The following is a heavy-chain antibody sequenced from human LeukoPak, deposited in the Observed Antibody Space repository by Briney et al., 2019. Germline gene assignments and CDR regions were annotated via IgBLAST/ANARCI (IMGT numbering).Heavy chain of an antibody. CDR3: AKDGEYYYDSSGHYFDY. D-gene: IGHD3-22*01. J-gene: IGHJ4*02. Sequence: GGSLRLSCAASGFTFSRDWMHWVRQVPGKGLEWVSAISGSGGSTYYADSVKGRFTISRDNSKNTLYLQMNSLRAEDTAVYYCAKDGEYYYDSSGHYFDYWGQGTLVTVSS. CDR2: ISGSGGST. V-gene: IGHV3-23*01. CDR1: GFTFSRDW.